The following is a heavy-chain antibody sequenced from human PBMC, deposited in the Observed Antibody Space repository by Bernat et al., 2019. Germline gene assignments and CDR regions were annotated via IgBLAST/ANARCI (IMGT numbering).Heavy chain of an antibody. V-gene: IGHV4-34*01. D-gene: IGHD2-2*02. J-gene: IGHJ5*02. CDR2: INHSGST. CDR1: GGSFSGYY. CDR3: ARGHRGGYCSSTSCYTRYNWFDP. Sequence: VQLQQWGAGLLKPSETLSLTCAVYGGSFSGYYWSWIRQPPGKGLEWIGEINHSGSTNYNPSLKSRVTISVDTSKNQFSLKLSSVTAADTAVYYCARGHRGGYCSSTSCYTRYNWFDPWGQGTLVTVSS.